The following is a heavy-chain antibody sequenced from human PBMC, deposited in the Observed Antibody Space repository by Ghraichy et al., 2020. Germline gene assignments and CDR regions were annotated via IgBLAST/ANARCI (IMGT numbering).Heavy chain of an antibody. D-gene: IGHD6-6*01. V-gene: IGHV4-34*01. CDR2: INHSGST. Sequence: SQTLSLTCAVYGGSFSGYYWSWIRQPPGKGLEWIGEINHSGSTNYNPSLKSRVTISVDTSKNQFSLKLSSVTAADTAVYYCARGRLAARRFPLDYWGQGTLVTVSS. J-gene: IGHJ4*02. CDR1: GGSFSGYY. CDR3: ARGRLAARRFPLDY.